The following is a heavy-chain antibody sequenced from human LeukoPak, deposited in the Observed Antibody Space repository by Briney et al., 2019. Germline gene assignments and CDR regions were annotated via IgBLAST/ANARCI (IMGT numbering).Heavy chain of an antibody. D-gene: IGHD1-7*01. CDR2: MNPNSGNT. Sequence: ASVKVSCKASGYTFTSYDTNWVRRATGQGLEWMGWMNPNSGNTGYAQKFQGRVTMTRNTSISTAYMELSSLRSEDTAVYYCARGSPGITGTRRGDNWFDPWGQGTLVTVSS. V-gene: IGHV1-8*01. CDR1: GYTFTSYD. J-gene: IGHJ5*02. CDR3: ARGSPGITGTRRGDNWFDP.